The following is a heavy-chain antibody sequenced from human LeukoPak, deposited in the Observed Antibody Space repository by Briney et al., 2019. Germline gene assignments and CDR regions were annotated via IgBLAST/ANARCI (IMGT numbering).Heavy chain of an antibody. CDR1: GYTFTGYY. D-gene: IGHD3-16*01. CDR2: INPNSGGT. J-gene: IGHJ4*02. CDR3: ARPGGRRPYYFDY. V-gene: IGHV1-2*02. Sequence: ASVKVSCTASGYTFTGYYVHWVRQAPGQGLEWMGWINPNSGGTNYAQKFQGRVTMTRDTSISTAYMELSRLRSDDTAVYYCARPGGRRPYYFDYWGQGTLVTVSS.